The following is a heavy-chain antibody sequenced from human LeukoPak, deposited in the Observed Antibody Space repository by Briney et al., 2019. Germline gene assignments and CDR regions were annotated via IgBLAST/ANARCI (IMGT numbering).Heavy chain of an antibody. D-gene: IGHD6-19*01. CDR1: GFTFSSYG. V-gene: IGHV3-30*18. CDR3: AKDGDRSGWSFDY. CDR2: IAYDGTNK. J-gene: IGHJ4*02. Sequence: ARGSLRLSCAASGFTFSSYGMHWVRQAPGKGLEWVAVIAYDGTNKNYVDSVEGRFTVSRDNSKNTLYLQMNSLRAEDTAVYYCAKDGDRSGWSFDYWGQGTLVTVSS.